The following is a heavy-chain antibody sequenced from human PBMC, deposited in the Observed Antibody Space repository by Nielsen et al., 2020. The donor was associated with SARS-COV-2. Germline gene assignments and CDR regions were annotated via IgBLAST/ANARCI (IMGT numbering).Heavy chain of an antibody. CDR2: ISGSGGST. D-gene: IGHD2-2*01. V-gene: IGHV3-23*01. CDR1: GFTFSSYA. CDR3: AREYCSSTSCYGDYYYYGMDV. Sequence: GGSLRLSCAASGFTFSSYAMSWVRQAPGKGLEWVSAISGSGGSTYYADSVKGRFTISRDNSKNTLYLQMNSLRAEDTAVYYCAREYCSSTSCYGDYYYYGMDVWGQGTTVTVSS. J-gene: IGHJ6*02.